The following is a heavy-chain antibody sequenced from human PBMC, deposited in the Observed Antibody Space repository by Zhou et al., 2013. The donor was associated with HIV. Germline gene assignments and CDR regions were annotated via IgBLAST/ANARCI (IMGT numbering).Heavy chain of an antibody. CDR2: IIPSSGDT. CDR3: AGYGRGYNWLYY. V-gene: IGHV1-2*02. Sequence: QGHLVQSGPEVKSPGASVKVSCKASGYSFSAYYMHWVRQAPGQGLEYLGWIIPSSGDTRYAQNFQGRVTMTRDTSINTVYMELTRVKSDDTAVYYCAGYGRGYNWLYYWGQGTSVTVSS. J-gene: IGHJ4*01. CDR1: GYSFSAYY. D-gene: IGHD5-12*01.